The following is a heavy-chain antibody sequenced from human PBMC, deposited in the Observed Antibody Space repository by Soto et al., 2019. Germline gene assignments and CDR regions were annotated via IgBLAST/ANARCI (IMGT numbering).Heavy chain of an antibody. D-gene: IGHD5-12*01. Sequence: QVHLVQSGVEVKTPGASVKVSCQASGYTFFTYDISWVRQAAGQGLERMGWISTYSGDTKYAQKFQGRVTMTTDTSKTTAYLELRSLRSDDTAVYYCARHHGPTTSEKWFDPWGQGTLVTVSS. J-gene: IGHJ5*02. CDR1: GYTFFTYD. CDR2: ISTYSGDT. V-gene: IGHV1-18*01. CDR3: ARHHGPTTSEKWFDP.